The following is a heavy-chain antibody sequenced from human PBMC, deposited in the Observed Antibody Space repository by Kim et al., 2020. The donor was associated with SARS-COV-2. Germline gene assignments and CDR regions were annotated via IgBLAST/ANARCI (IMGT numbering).Heavy chain of an antibody. CDR2: AGRI. CDR3: ARQWRIDY. J-gene: IGHJ4*02. D-gene: IGHD6-19*01. Sequence: AGRIEYADYVKGRLTISRDKEKNTLYLQMNSLRVEDTAVDFWARQWRIDYWGQGTLVTVS. V-gene: IGHV3-23*01.